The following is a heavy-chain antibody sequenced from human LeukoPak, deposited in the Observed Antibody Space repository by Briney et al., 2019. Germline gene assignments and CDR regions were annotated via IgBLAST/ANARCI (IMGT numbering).Heavy chain of an antibody. J-gene: IGHJ6*03. V-gene: IGHV3-48*01. Sequence: GGSLRLSCAASGFTVSSNYMNWVRQAPGKGLEWVSYITSSSSTIYYADSVKGRFTISRDNAKNSLYLQMNSLRAEDTAIYYCGRAGPVTKDHFMDVWGKGTTVTVSS. CDR3: GRAGPVTKDHFMDV. CDR2: ITSSSSTI. CDR1: GFTVSSNY. D-gene: IGHD2-2*01.